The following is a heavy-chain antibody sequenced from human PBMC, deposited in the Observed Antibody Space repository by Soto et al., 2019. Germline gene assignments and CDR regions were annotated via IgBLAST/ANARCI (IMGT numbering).Heavy chain of an antibody. V-gene: IGHV4-30-4*01. Sequence: QVQLQESGPGLVKPSQTLSLTCTVSGGSISSGDYYWSWIRQPPGKGLEWIGYISYTGNTYYNPSPTSRLTISVDTSKNQFSLRLSSVTAADTAVYYCARQFDYQHDYWGQGTLVTVSS. D-gene: IGHD4-17*01. CDR1: GGSISSGDYY. J-gene: IGHJ4*02. CDR3: ARQFDYQHDY. CDR2: ISYTGNT.